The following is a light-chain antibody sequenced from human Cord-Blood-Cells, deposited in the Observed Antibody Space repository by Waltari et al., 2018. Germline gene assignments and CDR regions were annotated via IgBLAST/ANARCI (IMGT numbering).Light chain of an antibody. CDR2: AAS. CDR1: QSISSY. J-gene: IGKJ2*01. V-gene: IGKV1-39*01. Sequence: DIQLTQSPSSLSASVGDRVTITCRARQSISSYLNWYQQKPGKAPKLLIYAASTLQSGAPSRCSGSGSGTDFTLTISSLHPEDFATYYCQPSYSTPYTFGQGTKLEIK. CDR3: QPSYSTPYT.